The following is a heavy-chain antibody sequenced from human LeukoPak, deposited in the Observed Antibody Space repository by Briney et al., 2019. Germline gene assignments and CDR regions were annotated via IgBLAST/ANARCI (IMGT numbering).Heavy chain of an antibody. J-gene: IGHJ4*02. CDR3: ARYQNYYGSGNFDY. CDR1: GYSFTSNW. CDR2: IYPGDSDT. Sequence: KPGESLKISCKGSGYSFTSNWIGWVRQMPGKGLEWMGVIYPGDSDTTYSPSLQGQVTISADKSISTAYLQWSSLKASDTAMYYCARYQNYYGSGNFDYWGQGTLVTVSS. V-gene: IGHV5-51*01. D-gene: IGHD3-10*01.